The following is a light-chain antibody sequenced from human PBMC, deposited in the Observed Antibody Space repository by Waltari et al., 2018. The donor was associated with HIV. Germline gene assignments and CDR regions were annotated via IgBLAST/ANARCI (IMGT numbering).Light chain of an antibody. Sequence: QSALTQPPSASGSLGQSVTISCTGTSSDVGGYEYVSWYQQHPDKAPKLIIYEVNKRPAGFPDRFSGSKSDNTASLTVAGLQDDDEAHYYCASYGDTNRVLFGGGTRVTVL. CDR3: ASYGDTNRVL. V-gene: IGLV2-8*01. CDR2: EVN. J-gene: IGLJ6*01. CDR1: SSDVGGYEY.